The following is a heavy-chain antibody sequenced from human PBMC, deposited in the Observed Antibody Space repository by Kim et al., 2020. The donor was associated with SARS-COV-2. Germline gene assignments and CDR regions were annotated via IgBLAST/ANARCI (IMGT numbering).Heavy chain of an antibody. J-gene: IGHJ6*02. CDR1: GYTFTSYG. D-gene: IGHD2-2*01. CDR2: ISAYNGNT. Sequence: ASVKVSCKASGYTFTSYGISWVRQAPGQGLEWMGWISAYNGNTNYAQKLQGRVTMTTDTSTSTAYMELRSLRSDDTAVYYCARLEEIWGGVVVPAAEDYYYYYGMDVWGQGTTVTVSS. V-gene: IGHV1-18*04. CDR3: ARLEEIWGGVVVPAAEDYYYYYGMDV.